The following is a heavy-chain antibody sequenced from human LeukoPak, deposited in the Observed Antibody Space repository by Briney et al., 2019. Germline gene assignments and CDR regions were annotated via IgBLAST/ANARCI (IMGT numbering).Heavy chain of an antibody. CDR1: GGSISSGSYY. J-gene: IGHJ4*02. D-gene: IGHD3-10*01. CDR3: ARSGFYYGSGSYLDS. V-gene: IGHV4-61*02. Sequence: SETLSLTCTVSGGSISSGSYYWSWIRQPAGRGLEWIGRVYTSGSTNYNPSLKSRITISIDTSQNHFSLKLSSVTAADTAVYYCARSGFYYGSGSYLDSWGQGTLVTVSS. CDR2: VYTSGST.